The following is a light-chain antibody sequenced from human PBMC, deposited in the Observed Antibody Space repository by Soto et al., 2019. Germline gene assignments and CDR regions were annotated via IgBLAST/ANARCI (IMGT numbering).Light chain of an antibody. Sequence: QSVLTQPASVSGSPGQSITISCTGTSSDVGSYDLVSWYQHHPGKAPKLMIYEGSKRHSGVSNRFSGSKSGNTASLTISGLQAEDEADYYCCSYAGISTYVVFGGGTKLTVL. V-gene: IGLV2-23*01. CDR2: EGS. CDR1: SSDVGSYDL. CDR3: CSYAGISTYVV. J-gene: IGLJ2*01.